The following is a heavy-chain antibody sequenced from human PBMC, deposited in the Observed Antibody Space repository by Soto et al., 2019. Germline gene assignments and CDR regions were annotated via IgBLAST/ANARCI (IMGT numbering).Heavy chain of an antibody. CDR1: GFTFSSYA. CDR2: ISGSGGST. J-gene: IGHJ6*02. D-gene: IGHD1-20*01. V-gene: IGHV3-23*01. CDR3: AKGYGDYYYYYGMDV. Sequence: LRLSCAASGFTFSSYAMSWVRQAPGKGLEWVSAISGSGGSTYYADSVKGRFTISRDNSKNTLYLQMNSLRAEDTAVYYCAKGYGDYYYYYGMDVWGQGTTVTVSS.